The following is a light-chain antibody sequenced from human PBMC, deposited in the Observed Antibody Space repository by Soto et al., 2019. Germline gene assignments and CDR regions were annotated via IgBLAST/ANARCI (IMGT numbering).Light chain of an antibody. CDR2: DVS. J-gene: IGLJ1*01. V-gene: IGLV2-14*01. Sequence: QSALTQPASVSGSPGQSITISCTGTSSDVGGYNYVSWYQQHPGKVPKLMIYDVSNRSSGFSNRFSGSKSGNTASLTISGLQAEDEADYYCSSYTSSSSLYVFGTGTKLTVL. CDR1: SSDVGGYNY. CDR3: SSYTSSSSLYV.